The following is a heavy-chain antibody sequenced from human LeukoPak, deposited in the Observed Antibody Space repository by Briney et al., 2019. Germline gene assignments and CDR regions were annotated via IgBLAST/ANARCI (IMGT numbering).Heavy chain of an antibody. D-gene: IGHD4-17*01. CDR3: ARDYYGDLYFDY. CDR2: ISSSGGTT. J-gene: IGHJ4*02. Sequence: GGSLRLSCAASGFTFSDYYMSWIRQAPGKGLEWVSYISSSGGTTYYADSVKGRFTISRDNAKNSLYLQMNSLRAEDTAVYYCARDYYGDLYFDYWGQGTLVTVSS. V-gene: IGHV3-11*04. CDR1: GFTFSDYY.